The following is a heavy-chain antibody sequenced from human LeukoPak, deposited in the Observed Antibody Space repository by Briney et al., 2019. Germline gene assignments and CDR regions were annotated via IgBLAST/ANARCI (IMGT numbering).Heavy chain of an antibody. CDR3: AKDAGVAPGAFDI. D-gene: IGHD7-27*01. J-gene: IGHJ3*02. CDR1: GFTFSSYG. Sequence: GGSLRLSCAASGFTFSSYGMHWVRQAPGKGLEWVAFIRYDGSNKYYADSVKGRFTISRDNSKNTLYLQMNSLRAEDTAVYYCAKDAGVAPGAFDIWGQGTLVTVSS. V-gene: IGHV3-30*02. CDR2: IRYDGSNK.